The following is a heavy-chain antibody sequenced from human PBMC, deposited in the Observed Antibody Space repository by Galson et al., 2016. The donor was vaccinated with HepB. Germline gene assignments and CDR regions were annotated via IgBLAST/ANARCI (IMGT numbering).Heavy chain of an antibody. J-gene: IGHJ6*02. CDR3: ARGQSYYYYGMDI. Sequence: ETLSLTCAVSGDSISTTHWWTWVRQPPGKGLEWIGEIYYSGSTTYNPSFESRVTISVDRSKNQFSMTLSSVTAADTAVYYCARGQSYYYYGMDIWGQGTTVTVSS. CDR2: IYYSGST. V-gene: IGHV4-4*02. CDR1: GDSISTTHW.